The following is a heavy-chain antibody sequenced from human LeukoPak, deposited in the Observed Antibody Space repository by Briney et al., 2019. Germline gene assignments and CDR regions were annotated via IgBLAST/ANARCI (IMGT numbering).Heavy chain of an antibody. CDR1: GFTFNIYA. CDR2: MCGSAGCT. D-gene: IGHD3-10*01. CDR3: ARDRPNYHESNGHYYNRDGDH. J-gene: IGHJ5*02. Sequence: GGSLRLSCAASGFTFNIYAMSWVRLAPGKGLQWVASMCGSAGCTYYEDSVRGRFTISRDNSKNILYLQINSLRAEDTAIYYCARDRPNYHESNGHYYNRDGDHWGQGTLVTVSS. V-gene: IGHV3-23*01.